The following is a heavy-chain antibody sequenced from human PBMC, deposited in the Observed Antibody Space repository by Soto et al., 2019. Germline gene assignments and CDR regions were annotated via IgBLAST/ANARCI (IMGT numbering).Heavy chain of an antibody. CDR2: IKQDGSEK. CDR1: AFTLSSYW. CDR3: ARVLKTSGWDNDVFDI. Sequence: WGSLRLSCAASAFTLSSYWMSWVRPAPGKGLEWVANIKQDGSEKFYVEGRFTISRDNAKNTLYLQMDFLAAEDTAVYFCARVLKTSGWDNDVFDIWGQGTMVTVSS. J-gene: IGHJ3*02. D-gene: IGHD6-19*01. V-gene: IGHV3-7*01.